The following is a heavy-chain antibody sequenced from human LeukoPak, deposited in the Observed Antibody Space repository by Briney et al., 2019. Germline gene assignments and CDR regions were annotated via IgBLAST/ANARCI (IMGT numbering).Heavy chain of an antibody. Sequence: GASVKVSCKASGYTFTSYGISWVRQAPAQGLEWMGWISAYNGNTNYAQKLQGRVTMTTDTSTSTAYMELRSLRSDDTAVYYCAKFLYSSSWYLGGDYYYYMDVWGKGTTVTVSS. CDR1: GYTFTSYG. CDR3: AKFLYSSSWYLGGDYYYYMDV. CDR2: ISAYNGNT. J-gene: IGHJ6*03. V-gene: IGHV1-18*01. D-gene: IGHD6-13*01.